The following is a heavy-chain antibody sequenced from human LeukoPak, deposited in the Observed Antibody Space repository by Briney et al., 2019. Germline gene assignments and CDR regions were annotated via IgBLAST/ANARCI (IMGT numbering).Heavy chain of an antibody. CDR1: GFTFRGYA. D-gene: IGHD3-10*01. Sequence: GGSLRLSFAASGFTFRGYAMHGVRQAPGKRVGWVAGISYDGSNKYYADSVKGRFTISRDNSKNTLYLQMNSLGAEDTTVYYCARDRQLTMVRGVRFWFDPWGQGTLVTVSS. CDR3: ARDRQLTMVRGVRFWFDP. CDR2: ISYDGSNK. J-gene: IGHJ5*02. V-gene: IGHV3-30-3*01.